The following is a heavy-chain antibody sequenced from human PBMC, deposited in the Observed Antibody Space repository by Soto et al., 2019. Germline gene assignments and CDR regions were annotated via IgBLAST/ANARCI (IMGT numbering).Heavy chain of an antibody. CDR3: AREPGSGHDHWFDP. CDR1: GGTFSSYA. V-gene: IGHV1-69*13. J-gene: IGHJ5*02. Sequence: ASVKVSCKASGGTFSSYAISWVRQAPGQGLEWMGGIIPIFGTANYAQKFQGRVTIIADESTSTAYMELSSLRSEDTAVYYCAREPGSGHDHWFDPWGQGTLVTVSS. CDR2: IIPIFGTA. D-gene: IGHD6-19*01.